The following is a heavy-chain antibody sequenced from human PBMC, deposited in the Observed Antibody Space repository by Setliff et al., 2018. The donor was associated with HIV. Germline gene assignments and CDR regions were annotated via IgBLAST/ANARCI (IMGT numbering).Heavy chain of an antibody. CDR3: ARDRGNWNYVEAFDI. CDR2: INNDTTTT. V-gene: IGHV3-74*01. J-gene: IGHJ3*02. Sequence: PGGSLRLSCAASGFTFSRYWMHWVRQAPGQGLVWVSGINNDTTTTTYADSVKGRFSISRDNAKNTLYLQMNGLRGEDTAVYYCARDRGNWNYVEAFDIWGQGTMVTVSS. D-gene: IGHD1-7*01. CDR1: GFTFSRYW.